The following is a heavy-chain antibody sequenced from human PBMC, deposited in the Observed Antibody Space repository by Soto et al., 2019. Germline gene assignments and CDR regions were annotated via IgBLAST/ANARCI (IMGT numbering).Heavy chain of an antibody. V-gene: IGHV3-30*03. J-gene: IGHJ5*02. D-gene: IGHD5-18*01. CDR1: GFTFTSYG. CDR2: ISYDGGLQ. Sequence: QAHLVESGGGVVQPGRSLRLSCAASGFTFTSYGMHWVRQAPGTRLEWVAVISYDGGLQHYADSVKGRFTISRDNSKNMVLLQMNSLRAEDPAVYYCVSDRGYGHASLPASWGQGTLVSVSS. CDR3: VSDRGYGHASLPAS.